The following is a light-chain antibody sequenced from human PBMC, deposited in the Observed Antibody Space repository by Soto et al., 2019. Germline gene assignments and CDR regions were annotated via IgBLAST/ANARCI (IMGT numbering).Light chain of an antibody. J-gene: IGLJ1*01. CDR3: QSYDSSLSVEV. CDR1: SSNIGAGYD. CDR2: GNT. Sequence: QSVLTQPPSVSGAPGQRVTISCTGSSSNIGAGYDVHWYQQLPGTAPKLLIFGNTNRPSGVPDRFSGSKSGTSASLAITGLQAEDEADYYCQSYDSSLSVEVFGPGTKVTVL. V-gene: IGLV1-40*01.